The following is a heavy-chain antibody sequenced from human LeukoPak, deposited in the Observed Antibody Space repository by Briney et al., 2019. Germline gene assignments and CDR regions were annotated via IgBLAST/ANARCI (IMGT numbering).Heavy chain of an antibody. D-gene: IGHD5-18*01. Sequence: GGSLRLSCAASGFTFSSYGMYWVRQAPGKGLECVALMSYDGSNQYYSESVKGRFTISRDNSKNTLYLQMNSLRAEDTAVYYCARVRDSHVYYYGMDVWGQGTTVTVSS. CDR1: GFTFSSYG. CDR3: ARVRDSHVYYYGMDV. J-gene: IGHJ6*02. V-gene: IGHV3-30*03. CDR2: MSYDGSNQ.